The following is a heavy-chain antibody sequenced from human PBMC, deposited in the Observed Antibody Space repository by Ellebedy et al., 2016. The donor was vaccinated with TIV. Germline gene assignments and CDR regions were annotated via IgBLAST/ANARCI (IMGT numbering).Heavy chain of an antibody. Sequence: SETLSLTCTVSGGSISSYYWSWIRQPPGKGLEWIGYIYYSGSTNYNPSLKSRVTISVDTSKNQFSLKLSSVTAADTAVYYCAREKPWGASWSPGDGMDVWGQGTTVTVSS. V-gene: IGHV4-59*01. CDR2: IYYSGST. J-gene: IGHJ6*02. D-gene: IGHD3-16*01. CDR1: GGSISSYY. CDR3: AREKPWGASWSPGDGMDV.